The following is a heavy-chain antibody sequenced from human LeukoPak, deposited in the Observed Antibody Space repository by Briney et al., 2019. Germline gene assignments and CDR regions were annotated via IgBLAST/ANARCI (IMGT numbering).Heavy chain of an antibody. D-gene: IGHD2-2*01. CDR3: AKPRVLPAADLFSWFDP. J-gene: IGHJ5*02. CDR2: ITGSGGYT. V-gene: IGHV3-23*01. Sequence: GGSLRLSCVASGFTSSSNAMSWVRQAPGKGLEWVSTITGSGGYTYYADSVKGRFTISRDISKNTLYLQMNSLRADDTAVYFCAKPRVLPAADLFSWFDPWGQGALVTVSS. CDR1: GFTSSSNA.